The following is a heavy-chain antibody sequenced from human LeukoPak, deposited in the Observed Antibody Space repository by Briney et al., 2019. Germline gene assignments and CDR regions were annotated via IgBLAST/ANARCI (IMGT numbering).Heavy chain of an antibody. Sequence: PGRSLRLSCAASGFTFSSYGMHWVRQAPGKGLEWVAVISYDGSNKYYADSVKGRFTISRDNSKNTLYLRMNSLRAEDTAVYYCAKVHFPEYYYDSSGYPGVAFDIWGQGTMVTVSS. D-gene: IGHD3-22*01. CDR3: AKVHFPEYYYDSSGYPGVAFDI. V-gene: IGHV3-30*18. CDR1: GFTFSSYG. J-gene: IGHJ3*02. CDR2: ISYDGSNK.